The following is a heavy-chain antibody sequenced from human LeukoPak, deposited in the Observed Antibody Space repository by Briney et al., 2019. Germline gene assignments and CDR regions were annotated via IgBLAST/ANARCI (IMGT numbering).Heavy chain of an antibody. J-gene: IGHJ3*02. Sequence: ASVKVSCKASGYTFTSYDINWVRQAAGQGLEWMGWMNPNSGNTGYAQKFQGRVTMTRNTSISTAYMELSSLRSEDTAVYYCVVVVPYDAFDIWGQGTMVTVSS. D-gene: IGHD2-21*01. CDR1: GYTFTSYD. CDR3: VVVVPYDAFDI. V-gene: IGHV1-8*01. CDR2: MNPNSGNT.